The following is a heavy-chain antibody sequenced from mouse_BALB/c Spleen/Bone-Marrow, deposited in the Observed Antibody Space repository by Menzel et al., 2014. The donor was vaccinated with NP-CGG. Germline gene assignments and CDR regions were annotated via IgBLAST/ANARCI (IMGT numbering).Heavy chain of an antibody. D-gene: IGHD2-12*01. CDR3: ERYGRRSYDGFAY. Sequence: QVQLQQSGAELAKPGASVKMSCKASGYTFTIYWMHWVKQRPGQGLEWIGYINPSTGYTAYNQKFKDKATLTADKSSSTAYMQLNSLTSEDAAVYYCERYGRRSYDGFAYWGQGTLVTVSA. J-gene: IGHJ3*01. CDR1: GYTFTIYW. V-gene: IGHV1-7*01. CDR2: INPSTGYT.